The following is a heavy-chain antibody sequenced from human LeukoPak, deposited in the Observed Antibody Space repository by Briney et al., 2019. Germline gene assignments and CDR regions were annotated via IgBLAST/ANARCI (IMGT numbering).Heavy chain of an antibody. D-gene: IGHD3-10*01. CDR1: GFPFSSYA. J-gene: IGHJ3*02. V-gene: IGHV4-59*12. CDR2: IFYSGST. CDR3: AKSNGYGLVDI. Sequence: ESLRLSCAASGFPFSSYAMSWVRQPPGKGLEWIGNIFYSGSTYYSPSLKSRVTISLDTSRNQFSLKLNSVTAADTAVYYCAKSNGYGLVDIWGQGTMVTVSS.